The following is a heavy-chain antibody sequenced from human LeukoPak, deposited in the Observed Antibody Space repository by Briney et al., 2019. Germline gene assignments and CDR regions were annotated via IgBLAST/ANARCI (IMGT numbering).Heavy chain of an antibody. Sequence: PGGSLRLSCTASGFTLGDYAMSWVRQAPGKGLERVGFIRSKAYGGTTEYAASVKGGFTISRDDSKSIAYLQMNSLKTEDTAVYYCTRVGRGFWSGYYYWGQGTLVTVSS. CDR2: IRSKAYGGTT. V-gene: IGHV3-49*04. D-gene: IGHD3-3*01. CDR1: GFTLGDYA. J-gene: IGHJ4*02. CDR3: TRVGRGFWSGYYY.